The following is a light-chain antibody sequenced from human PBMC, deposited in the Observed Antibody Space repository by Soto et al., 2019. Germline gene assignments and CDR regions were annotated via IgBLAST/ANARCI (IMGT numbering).Light chain of an antibody. CDR3: SSYAGSNNVV. CDR1: SSDVGTYNY. Sequence: QSALTQPRSVSGSPGQSVTISCTGTSSDVGTYNYVSWYQQHPGKAPKLMIYDVSKRPSGVPDRFSGSKSGNTASLTISGLQTEDEADYYCSSYAGSNNVVFGTGTKLTVL. V-gene: IGLV2-11*01. J-gene: IGLJ1*01. CDR2: DVS.